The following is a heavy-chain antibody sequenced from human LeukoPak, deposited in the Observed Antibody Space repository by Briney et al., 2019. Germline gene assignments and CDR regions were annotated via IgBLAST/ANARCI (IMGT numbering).Heavy chain of an antibody. CDR3: TTDPVGWELLDY. J-gene: IGHJ4*02. CDR1: GFTFSSYW. D-gene: IGHD1-26*01. Sequence: GGSLRLSCAASGFTFSSYWMSWVRQAPGKGLEWVANIKQDGSEKYYVDSVKGRFTVSRDNAKNSLYLQMNSLRAEDTAVYYCTTDPVGWELLDYWGQGTLVTVSS. V-gene: IGHV3-7*01. CDR2: IKQDGSEK.